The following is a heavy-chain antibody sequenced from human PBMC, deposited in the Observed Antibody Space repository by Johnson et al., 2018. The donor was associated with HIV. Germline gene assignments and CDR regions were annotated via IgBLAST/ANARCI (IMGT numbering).Heavy chain of an antibody. J-gene: IGHJ3*02. D-gene: IGHD3-22*01. CDR3: ARGFSSGYNDAFDI. Sequence: MQLVESGGGVVRPGGSLRLSCAASGFTFNDYGMSWVRQAPGKGLEWVSGINWSGISTGYADSVKGRFTISRDNAKNSLYLQLNSLRVEDTALYYCARGFSSGYNDAFDIWGQGTVVTVSS. CDR2: INWSGIST. CDR1: GFTFNDYG. V-gene: IGHV3-20*04.